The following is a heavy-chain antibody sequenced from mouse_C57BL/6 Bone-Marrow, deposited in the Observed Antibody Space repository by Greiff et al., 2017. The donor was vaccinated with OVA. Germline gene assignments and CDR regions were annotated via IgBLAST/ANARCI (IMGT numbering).Heavy chain of an antibody. CDR2: IYPGGGYT. V-gene: IGHV1-63*01. Sequence: QVQLQQSGAELVRPGTSVKMSCKASGYTFTNYWIGWAKQRPGHGLEWIGDIYPGGGYTNYNEKFKGKATLTADKSSSTAYMHFSSLTAEDSAIYYCARSDWEGFAYWGQGTLVTVSA. CDR1: GYTFTNYW. D-gene: IGHD4-1*01. J-gene: IGHJ3*01. CDR3: ARSDWEGFAY.